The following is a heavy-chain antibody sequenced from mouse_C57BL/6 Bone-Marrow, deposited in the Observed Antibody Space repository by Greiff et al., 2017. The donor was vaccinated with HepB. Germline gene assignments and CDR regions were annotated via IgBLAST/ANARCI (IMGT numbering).Heavy chain of an antibody. CDR2: IHPNSGST. D-gene: IGHD2-5*01. CDR1: GYTFTSYW. J-gene: IGHJ2*01. V-gene: IGHV1-64*01. Sequence: QLQQSGAELVKPGASVKLSCKASGYTFTSYWMHWVKQRPGQGLEWIGMIHPNSGSTNYNEKFKSKATLTVDKSSSTAYMQLSSLTSEDSAVYYCARCYSNYEDYWGQGTTLTVSS. CDR3: ARCYSNYEDY.